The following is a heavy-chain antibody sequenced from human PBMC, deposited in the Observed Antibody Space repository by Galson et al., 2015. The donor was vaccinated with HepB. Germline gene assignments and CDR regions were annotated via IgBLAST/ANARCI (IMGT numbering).Heavy chain of an antibody. Sequence: SVKVSCKASGFTFTRSAVQWVRQARGQRLEWMGWIVVDSGDTNYAQKFQERVTITRGMSRSTAYMELSSLRSDDTAVYYCAADPYYDDRSGYSNLFDPWGQGTLVTVSS. V-gene: IGHV1-58*01. CDR3: AADPYYDDRSGYSNLFDP. CDR2: IVVDSGDT. J-gene: IGHJ5*02. D-gene: IGHD3-22*01. CDR1: GFTFTRSA.